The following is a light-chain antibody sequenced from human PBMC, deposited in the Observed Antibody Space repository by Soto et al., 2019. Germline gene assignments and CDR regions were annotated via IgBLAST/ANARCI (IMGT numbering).Light chain of an antibody. CDR2: SVS. V-gene: IGKV1-39*01. J-gene: IGKJ2*01. CDR1: HSIGNY. CDR3: QQSTVAPRT. Sequence: DIQMTQSPSSLSASVGDRVTITCRASHSIGNYLSWYQQKPGKAPQLLIYSVSTLVSGVPSRFSGGGSGTDFTLTISSLQPEDFATYYCQQSTVAPRTFGQGTKLDIK.